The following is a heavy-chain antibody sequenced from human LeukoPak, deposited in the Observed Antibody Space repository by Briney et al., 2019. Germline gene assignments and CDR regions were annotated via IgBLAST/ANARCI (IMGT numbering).Heavy chain of an antibody. CDR2: IKQDGSEK. CDR1: GFTFSSYW. D-gene: IGHD6-19*01. V-gene: IGHV3-7*01. J-gene: IGHJ4*02. Sequence: GGSLRLSCVASGFTFSSYWMSWVRQAPGKGLEWVANIKQDGSEKYYVDSVKGRFTISRDNAKNSLYLQMNSLRAEDTAVYYCARGRAVAASWGQGTLVTVSS. CDR3: ARGRAVAAS.